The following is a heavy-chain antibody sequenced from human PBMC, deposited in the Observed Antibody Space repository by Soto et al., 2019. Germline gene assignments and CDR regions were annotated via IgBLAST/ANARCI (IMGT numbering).Heavy chain of an antibody. CDR2: ISWKDEK. Sequence: QITLKESGPTLVKPTQTLTVTCTFSGFSLSTSGAGVGWIRQSPGKAPEWLALISWKDEKPYNPVLESRLTTLKYTSKTQVVRTMTNLVSAETATYFCAHRYGGNYYRLYFDSCGQGTLVTGSS. CDR1: GFSLSTSGAG. D-gene: IGHD1-26*01. J-gene: IGHJ4*02. CDR3: AHRYGGNYYRLYFDS. V-gene: IGHV2-5*01.